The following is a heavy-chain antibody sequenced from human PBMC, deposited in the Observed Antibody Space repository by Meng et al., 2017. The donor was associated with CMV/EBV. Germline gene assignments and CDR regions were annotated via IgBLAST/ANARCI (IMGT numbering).Heavy chain of an antibody. CDR2: IYWNDDK. CDR3: AHSSTYYYYYGMDV. CDR1: GFSLSTSGVG. Sequence: SGPTLVKPTQTLTLTCTFSGFSLSTSGVGVGWIRQPPGKALEWLALIYWNDDKRYSPSLKSRLTITKDTSKNQVVLTMTYMDPVDTATYYCAHSSTYYYYYGMDVWGQGTTVTVSS. V-gene: IGHV2-5*01. J-gene: IGHJ6*02.